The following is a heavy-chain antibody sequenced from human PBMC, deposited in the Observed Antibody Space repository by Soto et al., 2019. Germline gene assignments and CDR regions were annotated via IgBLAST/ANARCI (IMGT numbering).Heavy chain of an antibody. J-gene: IGHJ4*02. CDR1: GASMKSYF. CDR3: ARVSPTFDYFDY. CDR2: GYHSGSS. V-gene: IGHV4-59*01. Sequence: PSETLSLTCTVSGASMKSYFWTWVRQPPGKGLEWIGYGYHSGSSNYSPSLKSRVSISVDTSENQFSLNLSSMTAADTAVYYCARVSPTFDYFDYWGQGIVVT. D-gene: IGHD3-10*02.